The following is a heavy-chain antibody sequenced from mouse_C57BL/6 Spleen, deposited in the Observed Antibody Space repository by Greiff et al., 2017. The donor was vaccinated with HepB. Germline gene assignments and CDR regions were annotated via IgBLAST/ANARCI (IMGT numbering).Heavy chain of an antibody. D-gene: IGHD1-1*01. J-gene: IGHJ3*01. Sequence: EVKLVESGGGLVKPGGSLKLSCAASGFTFSSYAMSWVRQTPEKRLEWVATISDGGSYTYYPDNVKGRFTISRDNAKNNLYLQMSHLKSEDTAMYYCAREGYGSSWAYWGQGTLVTVSA. CDR2: ISDGGSYT. CDR3: AREGYGSSWAY. V-gene: IGHV5-4*01. CDR1: GFTFSSYA.